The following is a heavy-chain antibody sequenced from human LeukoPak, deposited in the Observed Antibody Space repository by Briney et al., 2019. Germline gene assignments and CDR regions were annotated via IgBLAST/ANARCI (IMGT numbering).Heavy chain of an antibody. J-gene: IGHJ4*02. V-gene: IGHV3-7*04. CDR3: ARQNFEY. CDR2: IKPDGSGK. Sequence: GGSLRLSCAAAGFTFSSYWMNWVRHAPGRGREWVANIKPDGSGKYYVDSVKGRFTISRDNAKNSLYLQMNSLRAEDTAVYYCARQNFEYWAQGTLVTVSS. CDR1: GFTFSSYW.